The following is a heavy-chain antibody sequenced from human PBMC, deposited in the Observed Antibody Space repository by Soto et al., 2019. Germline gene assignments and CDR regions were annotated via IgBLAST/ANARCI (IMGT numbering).Heavy chain of an antibody. V-gene: IGHV1-18*01. CDR1: GYTFTSYG. CDR2: ISAYNGNI. Sequence: ASVKASCKASGYTFTSYGISWVRQAPGQGLEWMGWISAYNGNINYAQKLQGRVTMTTDTSTSTAYMELRSLRSDDTAVYYCARVRGVPSGVDYYYMDVWGKGTTVTVSS. J-gene: IGHJ6*03. D-gene: IGHD3-10*01. CDR3: ARVRGVPSGVDYYYMDV.